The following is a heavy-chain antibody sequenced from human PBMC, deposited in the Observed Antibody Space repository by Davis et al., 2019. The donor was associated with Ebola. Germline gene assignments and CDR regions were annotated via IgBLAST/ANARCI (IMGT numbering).Heavy chain of an antibody. CDR1: GGSFSGYY. CDR3: ARAPTGTDARDAFDI. CDR2: INHSGST. V-gene: IGHV4-34*01. D-gene: IGHD1-1*01. Sequence: PSETLSLTCAVYGGSFSGYYWSWIRQTPGKGLEWIGEINHSGSTNYNPSLKRRVTISVDTSKNQFSLKLSSVTAADTAVYYCARAPTGTDARDAFDIWGQGTMVTVSS. J-gene: IGHJ3*02.